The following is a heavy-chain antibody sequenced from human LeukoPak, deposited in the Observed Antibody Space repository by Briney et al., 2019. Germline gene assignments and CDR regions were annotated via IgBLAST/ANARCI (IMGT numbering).Heavy chain of an antibody. CDR3: ARDHSSSGYYYYMDV. V-gene: IGHV1-69*13. Sequence: SVKVSCKASGGTFSSYAISWVRQAPGQGLEWMGGIVPIFGTANYAQKFQGRVTITADESTSTAYMELSSLRSEDTAVYYCARDHSSSGYYYYMDVWGKGTTVTVSS. CDR1: GGTFSSYA. D-gene: IGHD6-6*01. CDR2: IVPIFGTA. J-gene: IGHJ6*03.